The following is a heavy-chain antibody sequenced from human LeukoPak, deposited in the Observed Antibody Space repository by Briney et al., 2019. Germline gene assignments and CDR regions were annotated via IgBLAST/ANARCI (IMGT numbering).Heavy chain of an antibody. CDR2: ISAYNGNT. CDR3: ARVWFGELFGLNRELAQDYYYYYGMDV. CDR1: GYTFTSYG. D-gene: IGHD3-10*01. V-gene: IGHV1-18*01. Sequence: ASVKVSCKASGYTFTSYGINWVRQASGQGLEWMGWISAYNGNTNYAQKLQGRVTMTTDTSTSTAYMELRSLRSDDTAVYYCARVWFGELFGLNRELAQDYYYYYGMDVWGQGTTVTVSS. J-gene: IGHJ6*02.